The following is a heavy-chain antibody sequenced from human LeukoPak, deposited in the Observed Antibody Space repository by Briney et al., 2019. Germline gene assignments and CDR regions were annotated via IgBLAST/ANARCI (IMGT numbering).Heavy chain of an antibody. D-gene: IGHD1-26*01. CDR2: FDPEDGET. J-gene: IGHJ3*02. Sequence: ASVKVSCKVSGYTLTELSMHWVRQAPGKGLEWMGGFDPEDGETIYAQKFQGRVTMTRNTSISTAYMELSSLRSEDTAVYYCATRGGISGSYYDAFDIWGQGTMVTVSS. CDR1: GYTLTELS. CDR3: ATRGGISGSYYDAFDI. V-gene: IGHV1-24*01.